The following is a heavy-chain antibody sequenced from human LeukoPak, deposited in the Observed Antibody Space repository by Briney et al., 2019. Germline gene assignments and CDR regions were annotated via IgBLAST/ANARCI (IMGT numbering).Heavy chain of an antibody. J-gene: IGHJ6*02. Sequence: AGGSLRLSCAASGFTFSSYWMHWVRQAPGKGLVWVSRINSDGSSTSYADSVKGRFTISRDNAKNTLYLQTSSLRAEDTAVYYCARDRPDDFWSGYYTHYYYGMDVWGQGTTVTVSS. D-gene: IGHD3-3*01. CDR2: INSDGSST. CDR3: ARDRPDDFWSGYYTHYYYGMDV. CDR1: GFTFSSYW. V-gene: IGHV3-74*01.